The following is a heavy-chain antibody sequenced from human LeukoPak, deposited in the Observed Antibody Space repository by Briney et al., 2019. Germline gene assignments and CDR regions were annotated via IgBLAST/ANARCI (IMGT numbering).Heavy chain of an antibody. CDR1: GGSINSYY. Sequence: SETLSLTCTVSGGSINSYYWSGIRQPAGKGLEWIGRIFSSGNTIYNPSLQSRVTMSVDTSKNQFSLRRYSVTAPDTAVYYCARSPHRLIGHWFDPWGKGTRVSVST. D-gene: IGHD2-8*01. J-gene: IGHJ5*02. CDR2: IFSSGNT. V-gene: IGHV4-4*07. CDR3: ARSPHRLIGHWFDP.